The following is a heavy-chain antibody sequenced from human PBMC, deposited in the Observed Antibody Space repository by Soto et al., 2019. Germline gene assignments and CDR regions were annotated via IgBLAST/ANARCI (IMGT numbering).Heavy chain of an antibody. D-gene: IGHD2-15*01. J-gene: IGHJ4*02. Sequence: QIQLVQSEGEVRQPGASVKVSCKTSGYTFINYGVNWVRQRPGQGLEWMGWLNTYNANTKYAQKLQGRVTMTADTSASTAYVELRSLRSDDTAVYFCARAQTPTESDFGGQGTMVIVSS. V-gene: IGHV1-18*01. CDR3: ARAQTPTESDF. CDR1: GYTFINYG. CDR2: LNTYNANT.